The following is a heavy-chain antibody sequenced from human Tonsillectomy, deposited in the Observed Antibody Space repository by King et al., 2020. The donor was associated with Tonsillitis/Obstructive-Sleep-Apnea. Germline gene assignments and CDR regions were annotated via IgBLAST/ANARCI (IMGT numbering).Heavy chain of an antibody. CDR2: INTNTGNP. D-gene: IGHD3-3*01. J-gene: IGHJ6*03. CDR1: GYTFTSYA. CDR3: ARGNYDFWSGYSPRDYYYYMDV. V-gene: IGHV7-4-1*02. Sequence: VQLVQSGSELKKPGASVKVSCKASGYTFTSYAMNWGRQAPGQGLEWMGWINTNTGNPTYAQGFTGRFVFSLDTSVSTAYLQISSLKAEDTAVYYCARGNYDFWSGYSPRDYYYYMDVWGKGTTVTVSS.